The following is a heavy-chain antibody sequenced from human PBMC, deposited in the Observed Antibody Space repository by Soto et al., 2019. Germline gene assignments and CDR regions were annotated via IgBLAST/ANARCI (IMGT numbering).Heavy chain of an antibody. CDR2: IYYSGST. CDR3: ARAGFGEIDY. Sequence: QVQLQESGPGLVKPSQTLSLTCTVSGGSISSGDYYWSWIRQPPGKGLEWIGYIYYSGSTYYNPPLKSRVTLPAGTSKDQFAPKLSSVTAPATAGYYCARAGFGEIDYWGQGTLVTVSS. CDR1: GGSISSGDYY. V-gene: IGHV4-30-4*01. D-gene: IGHD4-17*01. J-gene: IGHJ4*02.